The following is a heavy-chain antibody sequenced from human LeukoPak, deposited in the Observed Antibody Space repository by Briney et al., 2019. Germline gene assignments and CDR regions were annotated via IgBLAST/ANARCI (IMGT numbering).Heavy chain of an antibody. CDR1: GFTFSSYG. J-gene: IGHJ5*02. Sequence: GGSLRLSCAASGFTFSSYGMSWVRQAPGKGLEWVSAISGSGGSTYYADSVKGRFTISRDNSKNTVYLQMNSLRADDTAVYYCAKGGLYSYTYEDSNWFDPWGQGTLVTVSS. CDR2: ISGSGGST. D-gene: IGHD5-18*01. CDR3: AKGGLYSYTYEDSNWFDP. V-gene: IGHV3-23*01.